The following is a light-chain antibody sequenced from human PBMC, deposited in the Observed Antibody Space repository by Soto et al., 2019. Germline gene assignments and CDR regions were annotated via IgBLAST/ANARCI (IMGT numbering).Light chain of an antibody. Sequence: SYELTQPPSVSVAPGQTARITCGGNNIGSQSVHWYQQKPGQAPVLVVYDDSDRPSGIPERFSGSKSGNTASLTISGLQAEDEADYYCCSYTSSTTPLFGGGTKVTVL. CDR3: CSYTSSTTPL. CDR1: NIGSQS. CDR2: DDS. J-gene: IGLJ2*01. V-gene: IGLV3-21*02.